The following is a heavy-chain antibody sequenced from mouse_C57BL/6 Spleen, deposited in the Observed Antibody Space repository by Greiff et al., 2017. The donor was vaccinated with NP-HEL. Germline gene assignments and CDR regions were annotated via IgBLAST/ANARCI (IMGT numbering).Heavy chain of an antibody. CDR1: GFTFSSYA. CDR2: ISDGGSYT. CDR3: ARDKEDYGSPFAY. D-gene: IGHD1-1*01. V-gene: IGHV5-4*01. Sequence: EVQVVESGGGLVKPGGSLKLSCAASGFTFSSYAMSWVRQTPEKRLEWVATISDGGSYTYYPDNVKGRFTFSRDNAKNNLYLQMSHLKSEDTAMYYCARDKEDYGSPFAYWGQGTLVTVSA. J-gene: IGHJ3*01.